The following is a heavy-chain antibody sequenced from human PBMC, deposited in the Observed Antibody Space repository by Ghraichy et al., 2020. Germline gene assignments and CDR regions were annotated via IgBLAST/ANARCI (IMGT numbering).Heavy chain of an antibody. V-gene: IGHV3-43D*04. CDR1: GFTFDDYA. D-gene: IGHD6-13*01. J-gene: IGHJ6*02. CDR2: ISWDGGST. CDR3: AKDQVRIAAAGYYYYGMDV. Sequence: GGSLRLSCAASGFTFDDYAMHWVRQAPGKGLEWVSLISWDGGSTYYADSVKGRFTISRDNSKNSLYLQMNSLRAEDTALYYCAKDQVRIAAAGYYYYGMDVWGQGTTVTVSS.